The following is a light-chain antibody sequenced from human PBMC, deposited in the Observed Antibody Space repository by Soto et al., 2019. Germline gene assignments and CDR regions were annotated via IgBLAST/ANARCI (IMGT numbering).Light chain of an antibody. J-gene: IGKJ4*01. V-gene: IGKV1-5*02. CDR2: DAY. CDR1: QSIRSW. Sequence: DIQMTQSRSIVYASVVDRVTIISQASQSIRSWLAWYQQKPGKAPKLLIYDAYSLESGVPSRFSGRRSGTEFTLTIAGLQPEDFATYYCQQYESYSPLTFGGGTKVDIK. CDR3: QQYESYSPLT.